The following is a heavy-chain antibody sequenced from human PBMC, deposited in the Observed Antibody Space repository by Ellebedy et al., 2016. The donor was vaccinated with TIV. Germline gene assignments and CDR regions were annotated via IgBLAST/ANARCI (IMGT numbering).Heavy chain of an antibody. CDR3: AREVGGGGAY. CDR1: GFTFSSYW. V-gene: IGHV3-7*01. D-gene: IGHD6-19*01. CDR2: IKQDGSVK. J-gene: IGHJ4*02. Sequence: GESLKISRAASGFTFSSYWMHWVRQAPGKGLEWVANIKQDGSVKKYVDSVKGRFTISRDNGKNSLYLQMNSLRGEDTAVYYCAREVGGGGAYWGQGTLVTVSS.